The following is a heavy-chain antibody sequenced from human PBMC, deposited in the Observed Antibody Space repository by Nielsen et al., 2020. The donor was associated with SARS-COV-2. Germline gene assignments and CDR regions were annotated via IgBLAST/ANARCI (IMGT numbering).Heavy chain of an antibody. CDR2: IRMSDGAT. J-gene: IGHJ6*03. D-gene: IGHD5/OR15-5a*01. CDR3: AKELEVCCHYMDV. V-gene: IGHV3-48*02. CDR1: GFALSAYG. Sequence: GGSLRPSCKASGFALSAYGMDWARQVPGRGLEWLAHIRMSDGATQYADSVRGRFTISRDNAKNSLYLQMNSLRDEDTAVYFCAKELEVCCHYMDVWGKGTTVTVSS.